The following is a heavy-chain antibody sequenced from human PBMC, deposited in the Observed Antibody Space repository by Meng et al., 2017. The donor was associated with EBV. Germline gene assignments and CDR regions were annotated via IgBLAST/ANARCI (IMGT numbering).Heavy chain of an antibody. V-gene: IGHV3-53*01. J-gene: IGHJ4*02. D-gene: IGHD5-12*01. CDR3: AKHRLGPLDY. Sequence: GSGRGFIQPWGSLRLSCAASGFTVSSNYMSWVRQAPGKGLEWVSVIYSGGSTYYADSVKGRFTISRDNSKSTLYLQMNSLRAEDTAVYYCAKHRLGPLDYWGQGTLVTASS. CDR1: GFTVSSNY. CDR2: IYSGGST.